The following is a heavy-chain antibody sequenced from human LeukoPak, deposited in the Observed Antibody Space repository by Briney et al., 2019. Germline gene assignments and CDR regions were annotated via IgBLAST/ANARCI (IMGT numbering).Heavy chain of an antibody. J-gene: IGHJ3*02. D-gene: IGHD2-2*01. CDR1: GYTLTELS. CDR2: FDPEDGET. V-gene: IGHV1-24*01. CDR3: ATIRPQDIVVVPAARGDAFDI. Sequence: ASVKVSCKVSGYTLTELSMHWVRQAPGKGLEWMGGFDPEDGETIYAQKFQGRVTMTEDTSTDTAYMELSSLRSEDTAVYYCATIRPQDIVVVPAARGDAFDIWGQGTMVTVSS.